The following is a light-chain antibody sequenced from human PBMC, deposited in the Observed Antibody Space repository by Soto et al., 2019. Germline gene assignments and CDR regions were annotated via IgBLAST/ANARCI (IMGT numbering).Light chain of an antibody. Sequence: QSALTQPRSVSGSPGQSVTISCTGTSSDVGGYNYVSWYQQSPGKAPTLIIYDVSKWPSGVPDRFSGSKSGNTASLTISGLQAEDEADYYCCSYAGTYSYVFGSGTKVTVL. CDR3: CSYAGTYSYV. CDR2: DVS. CDR1: SSDVGGYNY. J-gene: IGLJ1*01. V-gene: IGLV2-11*01.